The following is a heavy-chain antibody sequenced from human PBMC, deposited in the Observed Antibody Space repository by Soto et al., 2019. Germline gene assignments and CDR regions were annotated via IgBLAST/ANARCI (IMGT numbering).Heavy chain of an antibody. J-gene: IGHJ6*03. D-gene: IGHD4-4*01. CDR2: INHSGST. Sequence: SETLSLTCAVYGGSFSGYYWSWIRQPPGKGLEWIGEINHSGSTNYNPSLKSRVTISVDTSKNQFSLKLSSVTAADAAVYFCARGATVTTPYMDVRGKGTTVTVSS. CDR3: ARGATVTTPYMDV. CDR1: GGSFSGYY. V-gene: IGHV4-34*01.